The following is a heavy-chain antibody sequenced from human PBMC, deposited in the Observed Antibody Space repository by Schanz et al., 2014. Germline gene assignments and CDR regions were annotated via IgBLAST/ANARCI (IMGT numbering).Heavy chain of an antibody. CDR3: TRGGYSYALSAFDI. V-gene: IGHV1-46*01. CDR2: INSSGGGT. CDR1: GYTFSFTSYN. Sequence: QVQVEQSGPEVKKPGASVTVSCQASGYTFSFTSYNVHWVRQAPGQGLEWMGYINSSGGGTSYAQKFQDRLTRTRNTCISTADMKLSSLRSEDTALYDCTRGGYSYALSAFDIWGQGTMVTVSS. J-gene: IGHJ3*02. D-gene: IGHD5-18*01.